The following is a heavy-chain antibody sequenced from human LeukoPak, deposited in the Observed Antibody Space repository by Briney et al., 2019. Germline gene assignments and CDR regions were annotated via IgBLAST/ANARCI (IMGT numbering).Heavy chain of an antibody. V-gene: IGHV4-59*01. CDR1: GGSISSYY. J-gene: IGHJ4*02. CDR3: ARSRFRSSWEVDY. CDR2: IYYSGST. Sequence: PSETLSLTCTVSGGSISSYYWSWIRQAPGKGLEWIGYIYYSGSTNYNPSLKSRVTISVDTSKNQFSLKLSSVTAADTAVYYCARSRFRSSWEVDYWGQGILVTVSS. D-gene: IGHD6-13*01.